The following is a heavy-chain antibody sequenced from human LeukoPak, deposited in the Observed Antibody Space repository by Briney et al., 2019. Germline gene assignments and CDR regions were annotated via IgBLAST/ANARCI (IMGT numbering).Heavy chain of an antibody. V-gene: IGHV3-23*01. Sequence: PGGSLRLSCVASGFTFTTYAMTWVRQAPGKGLEWVSSINGSGGSTYYGDSVKGRFTISRDNSMNTLYLQMNSLRAEDTAVYYCAKRYYYMDVWGKGTTVTVSS. CDR2: INGSGGST. CDR1: GFTFTTYA. CDR3: AKRYYYMDV. J-gene: IGHJ6*03.